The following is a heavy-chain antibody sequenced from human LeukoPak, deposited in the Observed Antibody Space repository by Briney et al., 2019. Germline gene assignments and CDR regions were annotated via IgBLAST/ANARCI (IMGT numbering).Heavy chain of an antibody. Sequence: SETLSLTCTVSGYSISSGYYWGWIRQPPGKGLEWIGSIYHSGSTYYNPSLKSRVTISVDTSKNQFSLKLSSVTAADTAVYYCARFFSYPQRPPFAPWGQETLVTVSS. CDR1: GYSISSGYY. V-gene: IGHV4-38-2*02. CDR3: ARFFSYPQRPPFAP. J-gene: IGHJ5*02. D-gene: IGHD2-2*01. CDR2: IYHSGST.